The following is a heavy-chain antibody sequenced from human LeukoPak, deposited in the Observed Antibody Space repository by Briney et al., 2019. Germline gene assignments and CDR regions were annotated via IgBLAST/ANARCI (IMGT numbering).Heavy chain of an antibody. CDR1: GGSICSYY. Sequence: SETLSLTCTVSGGSICSYYWSWIRQPAGKGLECIGCIYTSGSTNYSPYLKSRVTMSVDTSKNQFSLKLSSVTAADTAVYYCARGRGYGLYYYYYGMDVWGQGTTVTVSS. J-gene: IGHJ6*02. CDR2: IYTSGST. CDR3: ARGRGYGLYYYYYGMDV. D-gene: IGHD5-18*01. V-gene: IGHV4-4*07.